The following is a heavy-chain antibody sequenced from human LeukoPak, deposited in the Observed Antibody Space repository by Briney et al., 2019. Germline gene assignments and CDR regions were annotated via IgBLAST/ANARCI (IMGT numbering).Heavy chain of an antibody. J-gene: IGHJ3*02. V-gene: IGHV1-69*05. CDR2: IIPIFGTA. Sequence: SVKVSCKASGGTFISYAISWVRQAPGQGLEWMGRIIPIFGTANYAQKFQGRVTITTDESTSTAYMELSSLRSEDTAVYYCASSGGDYDFWSGYYSGPGAFDIWGQGTMVTVSS. CDR3: ASSGGDYDFWSGYYSGPGAFDI. CDR1: GGTFISYA. D-gene: IGHD3-3*01.